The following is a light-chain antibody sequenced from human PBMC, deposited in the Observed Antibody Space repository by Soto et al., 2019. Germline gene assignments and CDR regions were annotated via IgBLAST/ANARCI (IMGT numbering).Light chain of an antibody. CDR3: QQYGSSPRT. V-gene: IGKV3-20*01. CDR1: QSVSSNF. J-gene: IGKJ1*01. Sequence: EIVLTQSPGTLSLSPEERATLPCRASQSVSSNFLAWYQQKPGQAPRLLIYGASSRATGIPDRFSGSGSGTDFTLTISRLEPEDFAVYYCQQYGSSPRTFGQGTKVEIK. CDR2: GAS.